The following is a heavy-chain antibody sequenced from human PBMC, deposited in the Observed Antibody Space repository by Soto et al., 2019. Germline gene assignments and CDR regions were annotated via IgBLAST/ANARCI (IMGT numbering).Heavy chain of an antibody. V-gene: IGHV1-18*01. CDR1: GYAYRIYA. CDR2: ISTYNHDT. Sequence: GASVKVSCKTSGYAYRIYAITWVRQAPGQGLEWMGWISTYNHDTRYAQRFQGGLSMATNTSTSTAYMELRSLRSEDTAVYYCVTRGYDIDYWGQGTLVTVSS. CDR3: VTRGYDIDY. J-gene: IGHJ4*02. D-gene: IGHD2-15*01.